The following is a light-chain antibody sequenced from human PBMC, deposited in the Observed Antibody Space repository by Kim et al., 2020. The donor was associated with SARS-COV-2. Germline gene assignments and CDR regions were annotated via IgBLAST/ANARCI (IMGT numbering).Light chain of an antibody. CDR2: GKN. CDR3: SSRDSSGYLI. Sequence: SSELTQDPALSVALGQTVRITCQGDSLRQYYGNWYQQKPGQAPIVVISGKNTRPSGIPDRFSGSSSGNTASLTITGAQAEDEADYYCSSRDSSGYLIFGGGTKLTVL. CDR1: SLRQYY. V-gene: IGLV3-19*01. J-gene: IGLJ2*01.